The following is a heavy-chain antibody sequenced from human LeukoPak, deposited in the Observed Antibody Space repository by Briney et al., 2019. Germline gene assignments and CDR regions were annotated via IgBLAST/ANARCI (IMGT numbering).Heavy chain of an antibody. D-gene: IGHD3-22*01. J-gene: IGHJ6*02. Sequence: PGGSLRLSCAASGFTFSSYAMHWVRQAPGKGLEWVSYVSSSRSTTYYADPVKGRFTISRDKAKNSLYLQMNSLRDEDTAVYYCARGGSGYGDYYYFYGLDVWGQGTTVTVSS. CDR3: ARGGSGYGDYYYFYGLDV. CDR1: GFTFSSYA. CDR2: VSSSRSTT. V-gene: IGHV3-48*02.